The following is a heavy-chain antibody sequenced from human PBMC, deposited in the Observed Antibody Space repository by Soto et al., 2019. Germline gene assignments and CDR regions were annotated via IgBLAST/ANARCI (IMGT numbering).Heavy chain of an antibody. CDR2: ISGSGGST. Sequence: EVQLLESGGGLVQPGGSLRLSCAASGFTFSSYAMSWVRQAPGKGLEWVSAISGSGGSTYYADSVKGRFTISRDNSKNTLYLQMNSLRAEDTAVYYCATSGAGREYSGPGYWGQGTLVTVSS. V-gene: IGHV3-23*01. J-gene: IGHJ4*02. CDR1: GFTFSSYA. CDR3: ATSGAGREYSGPGY. D-gene: IGHD5-12*01.